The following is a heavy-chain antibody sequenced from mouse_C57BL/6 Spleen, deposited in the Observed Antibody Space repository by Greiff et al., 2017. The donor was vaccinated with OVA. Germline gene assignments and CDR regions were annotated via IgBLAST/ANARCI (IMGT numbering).Heavy chain of an antibody. CDR1: GFPLTSYG. J-gene: IGHJ4*01. V-gene: IGHV2-6-1*01. D-gene: IGHD2-1*01. Sequence: QLKESGPGLVAPSQSLSITCTVSGFPLTSYGVHRVRQPPGKGLEWLVVIWSDGRTTYNSALKSRLGISTDNSTSQVFLKMNSLQTDDTAMYYCARQEIYYGNPYYAMDYWGQGTSVTVSS. CDR2: IWSDGRT. CDR3: ARQEIYYGNPYYAMDY.